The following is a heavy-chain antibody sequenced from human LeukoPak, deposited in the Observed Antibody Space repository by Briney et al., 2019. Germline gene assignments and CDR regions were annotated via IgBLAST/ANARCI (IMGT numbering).Heavy chain of an antibody. V-gene: IGHV3-30*03. CDR2: ISYDVNNK. D-gene: IGHD1-1*01. Sequence: PGGSLTLAWQASGFTLSSHAMHWVRQAPGNGLEWVAVISYDVNNKYYAASVTDRCTISRENSQKTQYLQMNSLRAEDTAVYYCAREGPLATWARFDDWGQGTLVTVSS. J-gene: IGHJ4*02. CDR1: GFTLSSHA. CDR3: AREGPLATWARFDD.